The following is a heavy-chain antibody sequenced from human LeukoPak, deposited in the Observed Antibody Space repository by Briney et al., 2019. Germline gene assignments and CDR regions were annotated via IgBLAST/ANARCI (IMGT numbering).Heavy chain of an antibody. J-gene: IGHJ4*02. CDR3: ARKTKWAGDGPFDY. V-gene: IGHV1-2*04. Sequence: ASVKVSCKASGDTFTGYDMHWVRQAPGQGLEWMGWINPNSGGTNYAQKFQGWVTMTRDTSISTAYMELSSLRSEDTAVYYCARKTKWAGDGPFDYWGQGTLVTVSS. CDR2: INPNSGGT. D-gene: IGHD6-19*01. CDR1: GDTFTGYD.